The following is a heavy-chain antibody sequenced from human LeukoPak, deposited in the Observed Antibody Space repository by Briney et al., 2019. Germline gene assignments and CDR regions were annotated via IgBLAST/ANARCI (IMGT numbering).Heavy chain of an antibody. V-gene: IGHV1-8*01. J-gene: IGHJ6*02. CDR2: MNPNSGNT. CDR3: ARDIVVVPAAIEANQKYYYYYGMDV. Sequence: ASVKVSCKASGYTFTSYDINWVRQATGQGLEWMGWMNPNSGNTGYAQKFQGRVTMTRNTSISTAYMELSSLRSEDTAVYYCARDIVVVPAAIEANQKYYYYYGMDVWGQGTTATVSS. CDR1: GYTFTSYD. D-gene: IGHD2-2*01.